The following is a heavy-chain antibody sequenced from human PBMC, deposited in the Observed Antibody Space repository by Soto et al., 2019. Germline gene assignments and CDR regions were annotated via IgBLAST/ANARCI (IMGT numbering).Heavy chain of an antibody. CDR3: ASLSHDYYDSSGGFNFDY. J-gene: IGHJ4*02. CDR1: GGTFSSYA. V-gene: IGHV1-69*13. Sequence: SVKVSCKASGGTFSSYAISWVRQAPGQGLEWMGGIIPIFGTANYAQKFQGRVTITADESTSTAYMELSSLRSEDTAVYYCASLSHDYYDSSGGFNFDYWGQGTLVTVSS. D-gene: IGHD3-22*01. CDR2: IIPIFGTA.